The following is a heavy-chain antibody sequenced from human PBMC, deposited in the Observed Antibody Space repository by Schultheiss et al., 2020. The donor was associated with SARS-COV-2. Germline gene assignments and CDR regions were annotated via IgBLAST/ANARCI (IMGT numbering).Heavy chain of an antibody. CDR1: GFIFSNCA. CDR2: ISYDGNNK. CDR3: ARDPSSGPDY. V-gene: IGHV3-30*07. J-gene: IGHJ4*02. D-gene: IGHD3-22*01. Sequence: GGSLRLSCAASGFIFSNCAMHWVRQAPGKGLEWVAVISYDGNNKYYADVVKGRFSITRDNSKKTVDLQMNSLRVEDTAVYYCARDPSSGPDYWGQGTLVTVAS.